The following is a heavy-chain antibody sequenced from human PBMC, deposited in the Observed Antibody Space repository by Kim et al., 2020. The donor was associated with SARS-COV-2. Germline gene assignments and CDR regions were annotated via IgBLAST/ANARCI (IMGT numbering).Heavy chain of an antibody. CDR2: ISGSGGST. CDR1: GFTFSSYA. CDR3: AKDPGAYGDYEVGGFDY. Sequence: GGSLRLSCAASGFTFSSYAMSWVRQAPGKGLEWVSAISGSGGSTYYADSVKGRFTIYRDNSKNTLYLQMNSLRAEDTAVYYCAKDPGAYGDYEVGGFDYWGQGTLVTVSS. V-gene: IGHV3-23*01. D-gene: IGHD4-17*01. J-gene: IGHJ4*02.